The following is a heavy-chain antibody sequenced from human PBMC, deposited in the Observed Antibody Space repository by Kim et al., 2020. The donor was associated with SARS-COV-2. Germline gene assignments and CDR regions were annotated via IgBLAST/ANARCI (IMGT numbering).Heavy chain of an antibody. J-gene: IGHJ4*02. CDR1: GFTFSSYW. V-gene: IGHV3-7*03. Sequence: GGSLRLSCAASGFTFSSYWMSWVRQAPGKGLEWVANIKQDGSEKYYVDSVKGRFTISRDNAKNSLYLQMNSLRAEDTAVYYCARDRRVRGVIITIPSLRNNKFDYWGQGTLVTVSS. D-gene: IGHD3-10*02. CDR2: IKQDGSEK. CDR3: ARDRRVRGVIITIPSLRNNKFDY.